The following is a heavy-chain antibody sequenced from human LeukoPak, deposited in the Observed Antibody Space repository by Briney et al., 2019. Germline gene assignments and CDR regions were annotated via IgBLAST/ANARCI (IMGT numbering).Heavy chain of an antibody. V-gene: IGHV4-61*01. J-gene: IGHJ6*03. CDR1: GGSVRSGSYY. CDR3: ARDNNGDYSLGVYYMDV. D-gene: IGHD4-17*01. Sequence: SETLSLTCSVSGGSVRSGSYYWSWIRQPPGKGLEWIGYIYYSGSTNYNPSLKSRVTISVDTSKNQFSLRLSSVTAADTAVYYCARDNNGDYSLGVYYMDVWGKGTTVTVSS. CDR2: IYYSGST.